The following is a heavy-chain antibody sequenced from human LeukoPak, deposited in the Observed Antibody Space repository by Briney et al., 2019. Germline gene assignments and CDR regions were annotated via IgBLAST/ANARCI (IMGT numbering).Heavy chain of an antibody. J-gene: IGHJ4*02. CDR1: GFTFSSYG. CDR3: AKDGVPSRYFGRNYFDY. CDR2: IRYDGTNK. D-gene: IGHD3-9*01. V-gene: IGHV3-30*02. Sequence: PPGGSLRLSCAASGFTFSSYGMHWVRQAPGKGLEWVAFIRYDGTNKYYADSVKGRFTISRDNFKNTLYLKMNNLRAEDTAVYYCAKDGVPSRYFGRNYFDYWGQGALVTVSS.